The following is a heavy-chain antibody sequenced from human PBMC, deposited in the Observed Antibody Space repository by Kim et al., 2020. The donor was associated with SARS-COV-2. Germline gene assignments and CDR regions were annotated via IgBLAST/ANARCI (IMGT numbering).Heavy chain of an antibody. J-gene: IGHJ4*02. D-gene: IGHD2-21*02. V-gene: IGHV3-7*01. Sequence: KYGDSVKGQFTISRDNDGNSLYLQMHSLTAEQTAVYYCVTDGDFGKFDDWGQGPLVTVSS. CDR3: VTDGDFGKFDD.